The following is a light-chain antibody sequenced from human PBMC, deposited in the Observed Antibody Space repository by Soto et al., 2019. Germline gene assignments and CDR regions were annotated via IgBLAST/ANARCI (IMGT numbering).Light chain of an antibody. CDR3: QQYNNWPRT. V-gene: IGKV3-15*01. CDR1: QSVNSN. J-gene: IGKJ1*01. CDR2: GAS. Sequence: ELVMTQSPATLSVSPGEGATLSWRASQSVNSNLAWYQQKPGQAPRLLIYGASTRATAIPARFSGSGSGTEFTLTISSLQFEDFAVYYCQQYNNWPRTFGQGTKVDIK.